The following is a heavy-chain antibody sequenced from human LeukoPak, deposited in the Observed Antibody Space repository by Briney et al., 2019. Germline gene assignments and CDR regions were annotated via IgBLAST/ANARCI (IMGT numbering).Heavy chain of an antibody. V-gene: IGHV3-74*01. CDR2: INTDGTST. CDR3: ARGSADPY. CDR1: GFTFSSYW. Sequence: GGSLRLSCASSGFTFSSYWMHWFRQAPGKGLVWVSQINTDGTSTTYADSVKGRFTISRDNAKSTLYLQMSSLRGEDTGVYYCARGSADPYWGQGTLVTVSS. D-gene: IGHD1-26*01. J-gene: IGHJ4*02.